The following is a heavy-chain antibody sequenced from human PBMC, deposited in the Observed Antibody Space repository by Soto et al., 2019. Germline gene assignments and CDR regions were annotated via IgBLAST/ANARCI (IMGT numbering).Heavy chain of an antibody. CDR1: GYNFAGYW. V-gene: IGHV5-51*01. J-gene: IGHJ4*02. D-gene: IGHD3-3*01. CDR3: ARGGVSTRTFDY. Sequence: GESLKISCNGAGYNFAGYWIAWVRQMPGKGLELMGIIYPSDSDTRYRPSFQGQVTISADKSISSAYLQWSSLRASDTAMYYCARGGVSTRTFDYWGQGTPVTVSS. CDR2: IYPSDSDT.